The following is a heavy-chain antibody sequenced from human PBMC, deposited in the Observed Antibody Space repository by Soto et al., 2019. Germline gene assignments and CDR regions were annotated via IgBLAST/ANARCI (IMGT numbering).Heavy chain of an antibody. CDR3: ARAPVYYYDSSGYSDY. D-gene: IGHD3-22*01. J-gene: IGHJ4*02. CDR2: ISSSSSYI. CDR1: GFTFSSYS. V-gene: IGHV3-21*01. Sequence: WGSLRLSCAASGFTFSSYSMNWVRQAPGKGLEWVSSISSSSSYIYYADSVKGRFTISRDNAKNSLYLQMNSLRAEDTAVYYCARAPVYYYDSSGYSDYWGQGTLVTVSS.